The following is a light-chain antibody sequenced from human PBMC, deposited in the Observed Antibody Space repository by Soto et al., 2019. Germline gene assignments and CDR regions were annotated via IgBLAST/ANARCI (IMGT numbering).Light chain of an antibody. Sequence: EIVMTQSPATVSVSPGERVTLSCRASQSVNSNHLAWYQQKPGQAPRVLIYGASNRATGIPDRFSGSGSGTEFTLTISGLQSEDFAVHYCQQYDDWPLTFGGGTKVDIK. CDR3: QQYDDWPLT. J-gene: IGKJ4*01. CDR2: GAS. CDR1: QSVNSN. V-gene: IGKV3D-15*01.